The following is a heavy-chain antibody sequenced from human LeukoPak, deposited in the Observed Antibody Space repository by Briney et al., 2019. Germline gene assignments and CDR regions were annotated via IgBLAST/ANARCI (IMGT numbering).Heavy chain of an antibody. D-gene: IGHD1-26*01. CDR3: AREDGRWELHY. J-gene: IGHJ4*02. Sequence: PGGSLRLSCAASGFTFSSYAMHWVRQAPGKGLEYVSAISNNGGGTYYANSVKGRFTISRDNSKNTLYLQMGSLRVEDMAVYYCAREDGRWELHYWGQGTLVTVSS. CDR1: GFTFSSYA. V-gene: IGHV3-64*01. CDR2: ISNNGGGT.